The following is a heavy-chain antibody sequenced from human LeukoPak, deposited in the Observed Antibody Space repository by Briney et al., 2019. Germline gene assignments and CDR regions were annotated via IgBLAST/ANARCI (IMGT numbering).Heavy chain of an antibody. CDR3: ARGRVNWDNWFDS. CDR1: GFTFASYA. CDR2: ISGSGHST. D-gene: IGHD7-27*01. J-gene: IGHJ5*01. Sequence: GGSLRLSCAASGFTFASYAMSWVRQAPGKGLEWVSAISGSGHSTYYADSVKGRFTIPRDNAKNSLYLQMNSLRAEDTAVYYCARGRVNWDNWFDSWGQGILVTVSS. V-gene: IGHV3-23*01.